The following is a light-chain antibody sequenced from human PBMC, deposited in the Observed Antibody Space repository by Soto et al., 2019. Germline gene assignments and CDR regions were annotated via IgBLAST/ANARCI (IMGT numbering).Light chain of an antibody. Sequence: DIQLTQSPSSLSASLGDSITITCRASETISTFLNWYQVQPGKAPRLLVYGASYLQVGVPVRFRASGSGTLFTLTIDNLQREDLASYCCQQCFSAVLTFGGGTRVDI. CDR2: GAS. J-gene: IGKJ4*01. V-gene: IGKV1-39*01. CDR3: QQCFSAVLT. CDR1: ETISTF.